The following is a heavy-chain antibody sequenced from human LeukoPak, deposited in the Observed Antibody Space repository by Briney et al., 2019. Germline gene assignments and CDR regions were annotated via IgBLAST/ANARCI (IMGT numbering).Heavy chain of an antibody. V-gene: IGHV3-30-3*01. CDR1: GFTFSSYA. D-gene: IGHD3-22*01. CDR3: ARDRATSYYYDSSGPEAFDI. CDR2: ISYDGSNK. Sequence: GESLRLSCAASGFTFSSYAMHWVRQAPGKGLEWVAVISYDGSNKYYADSVKGRFTISRDNSKNTLYLQMNSLRAEDTAVYYCARDRATSYYYDSSGPEAFDIWGQGTMVTVSS. J-gene: IGHJ3*02.